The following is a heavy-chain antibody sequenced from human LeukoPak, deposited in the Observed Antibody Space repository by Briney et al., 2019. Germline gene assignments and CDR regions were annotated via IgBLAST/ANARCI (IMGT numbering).Heavy chain of an antibody. J-gene: IGHJ6*03. D-gene: IGHD2-2*01. Sequence: GGSLRLSCAASGFTFSSYGMHWVRQAPGKGLEWVAVIWYDGSNKYYADSVKGRFTISRDNSKNTLYLQINSLRAEDTAVYYCARDGEYCSSTSCYRHYYYYMDVWGKGTTVTVSS. CDR1: GFTFSSYG. V-gene: IGHV3-33*01. CDR3: ARDGEYCSSTSCYRHYYYYMDV. CDR2: IWYDGSNK.